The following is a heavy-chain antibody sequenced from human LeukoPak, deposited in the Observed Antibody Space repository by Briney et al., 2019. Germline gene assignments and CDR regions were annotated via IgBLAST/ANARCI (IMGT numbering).Heavy chain of an antibody. D-gene: IGHD1-26*01. Sequence: GGSLRLSCAASGFTFSEHAMDWVRQAPGKGLEWVGRIRNKANSYTTEYAASVQGRFTVSRDDSKNSLYLQMNSMKTEDTAVYYCTRLVGANDWGQGTLVTVSS. CDR1: GFTFSEHA. V-gene: IGHV3-72*01. CDR3: TRLVGAND. CDR2: IRNKANSYTT. J-gene: IGHJ4*02.